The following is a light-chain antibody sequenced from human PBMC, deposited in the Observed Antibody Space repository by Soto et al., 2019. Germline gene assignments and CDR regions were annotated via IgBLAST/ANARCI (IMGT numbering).Light chain of an antibody. CDR1: QNISTN. CDR3: QQSYKTPTT. Sequence: DIQMSQSPSSLSAFVGDRFTITCRASQNISTNLNWYQQKPGKAPKLVIYVASSLQSGVPSRFSGGGSGTDFTLTISSLQPEDFATYFCQQSYKTPTTFGGGTKVDI. J-gene: IGKJ4*01. CDR2: VAS. V-gene: IGKV1-39*01.